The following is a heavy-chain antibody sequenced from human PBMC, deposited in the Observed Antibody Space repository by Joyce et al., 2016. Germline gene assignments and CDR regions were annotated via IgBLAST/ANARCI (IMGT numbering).Heavy chain of an antibody. J-gene: IGHJ6*04. V-gene: IGHV4-39*01. CDR1: GGSISSGNYY. D-gene: IGHD1-14*01. Sequence: QLQLQESGPGLVKPSETLSLTCIVSGGSISSGNYYWGWVRQPPGKGLEWIGNTHHSGDTYIRPSHKSRVIIPVDTPNNKLSLKVSSVTAADTAVYYCARLVKGPDYLDVWGRGTTVTVSS. CDR2: THHSGDT. CDR3: ARLVKGPDYLDV.